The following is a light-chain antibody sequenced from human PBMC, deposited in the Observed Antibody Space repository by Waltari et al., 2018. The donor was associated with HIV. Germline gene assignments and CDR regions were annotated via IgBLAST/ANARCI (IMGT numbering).Light chain of an antibody. V-gene: IGLV2-11*01. CDR3: CSYAGSSYV. CDR1: ASAVGVYYY. J-gene: IGLJ1*01. Sequence: QSALTQPRPVSGSPSQSVTIACPGTASAVGVYYYVSWYQQHPGKAPKLLIYDVNQRPSGVPDRFSGSKSGNTASLTISGLQTEDEADYYCCSYAGSSYVFGTETKVTVL. CDR2: DVN.